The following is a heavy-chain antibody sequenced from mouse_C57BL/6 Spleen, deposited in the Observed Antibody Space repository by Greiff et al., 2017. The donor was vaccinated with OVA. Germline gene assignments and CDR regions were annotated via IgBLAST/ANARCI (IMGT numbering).Heavy chain of an antibody. V-gene: IGHV1-42*01. CDR1: GYSFTGYY. D-gene: IGHD1-1*01. CDR2: INPSTGGT. Sequence: EVQLQQSGPELVKPGASVKISCKASGYSFTGYYMNWVKQSPEKSLEWIGEINPSTGGTTYNQKFKAKATLTVDKSSSTAYMQLKSLTSEDSAVYYCARSGGSSLSWFAYWGQGTLVTVSA. CDR3: ARSGGSSLSWFAY. J-gene: IGHJ3*01.